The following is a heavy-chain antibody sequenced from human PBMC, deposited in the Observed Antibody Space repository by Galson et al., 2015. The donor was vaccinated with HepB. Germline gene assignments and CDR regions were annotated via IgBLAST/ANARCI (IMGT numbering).Heavy chain of an antibody. CDR1: GFTFSNYW. D-gene: IGHD6-13*01. V-gene: IGHV3-7*01. CDR3: ARDRVAAGGGDWFDP. Sequence: SLRLSCAASGFTFSNYWMSWVRQGPGKGLEWVANIKDDGSEKYYVDSVKGRFTISRDNAKNSLWLQMHSLRAEDTAVYYCARDRVAAGGGDWFDPWGQGTLVTVSS. CDR2: IKDDGSEK. J-gene: IGHJ5*02.